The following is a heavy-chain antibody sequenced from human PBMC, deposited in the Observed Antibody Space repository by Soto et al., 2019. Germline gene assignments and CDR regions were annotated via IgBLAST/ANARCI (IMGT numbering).Heavy chain of an antibody. J-gene: IGHJ5*02. CDR2: IWYDGITK. D-gene: IGHD2-15*01. CDR1: GFTFTSYA. Sequence: QMQLVESGGGVVQPGTSLRLSCVGSGFTFTSYAIHWVRQTPGKGLEWLAVIWYDGITKFHTASVKGRFAISTDNSNNSVYLQMYSLRAEDTALDHCASAKSPYGCSGETCYSGNHTWGQGTLVTVSA. V-gene: IGHV3-33*03. CDR3: ASAKSPYGCSGETCYSGNHT.